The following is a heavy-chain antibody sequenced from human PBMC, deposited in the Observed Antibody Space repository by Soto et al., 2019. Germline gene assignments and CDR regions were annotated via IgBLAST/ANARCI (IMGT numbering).Heavy chain of an antibody. Sequence: QVQLVQSGAEAKKPGSSVKVSCKTSGGTFSSYAISWVRQAPGQGLEWMGGIVPLFRTTNYAQKFQGRVTITADTSKYTVYMELSGLRSGDTALYYCARGGYSSTWSNLLDRSGLDVWGQGTTVTVSS. CDR2: IVPLFRTT. J-gene: IGHJ6*02. V-gene: IGHV1-69*06. CDR3: ARGGYSSTWSNLLDRSGLDV. CDR1: GGTFSSYA. D-gene: IGHD6-13*01.